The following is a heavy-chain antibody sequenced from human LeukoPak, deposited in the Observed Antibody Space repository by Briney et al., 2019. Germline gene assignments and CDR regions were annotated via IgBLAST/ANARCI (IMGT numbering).Heavy chain of an antibody. D-gene: IGHD3-3*01. Sequence: GRSLRLSCAASGFTFDDYAMHWVRQAPGKGLEWVSGISWNSDSIGYADSLKGRFTVSRDNAENSLYLQMNSLRPEDTALYYCAKGGIRDFWIGYRNNWFDPWGQGTLVTVSS. J-gene: IGHJ5*02. CDR3: AKGGIRDFWIGYRNNWFDP. CDR1: GFTFDDYA. CDR2: ISWNSDSI. V-gene: IGHV3-9*01.